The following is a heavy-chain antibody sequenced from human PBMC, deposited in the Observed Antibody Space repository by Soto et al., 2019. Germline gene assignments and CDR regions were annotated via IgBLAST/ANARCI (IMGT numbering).Heavy chain of an antibody. Sequence: ASVKVSCKASGYTFTSYGISWVRQAPGQGLEWMGWISAYNGNTNYAQKLQGRVTMTTDTSASPAYMELSSLRSEDPAVYYCAREHDFWTGYSFDYWGQGTLVTV. CDR1: GYTFTSYG. D-gene: IGHD3-3*01. CDR3: AREHDFWTGYSFDY. V-gene: IGHV1-18*01. CDR2: ISAYNGNT. J-gene: IGHJ4*02.